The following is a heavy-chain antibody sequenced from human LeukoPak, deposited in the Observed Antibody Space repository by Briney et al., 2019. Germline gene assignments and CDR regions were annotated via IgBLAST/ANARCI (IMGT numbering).Heavy chain of an antibody. V-gene: IGHV3-30-3*01. D-gene: IGHD3-9*01. Sequence: GGSLRLSCAASGFTFSSFAMHWVRQAPGKGLEWVAVISYDGSNRYYADSVKGRFTISRDNSKNTLYLQMNTLRVEDTAVYYCTRDLMDYDVSTGLHHYYMDVWGQGTTVTVSS. CDR3: TRDLMDYDVSTGLHHYYMDV. CDR1: GFTFSSFA. J-gene: IGHJ6*02. CDR2: ISYDGSNR.